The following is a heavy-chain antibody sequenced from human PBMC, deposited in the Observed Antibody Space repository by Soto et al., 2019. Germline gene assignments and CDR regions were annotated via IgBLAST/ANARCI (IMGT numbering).Heavy chain of an antibody. J-gene: IGHJ3*02. CDR2: ILPVFGTA. Sequence: QVHLVQSGAEVKKPGSSVKVSCKASGGTFSTSSINWLRQAPGQRTEWMGNILPVFGTADYAQKFRDRVTITADKSTNTAYMELRSLFSEDAAVYYCARGHEYGGNSDSFDIWGQGTVVTVSS. CDR3: ARGHEYGGNSDSFDI. CDR1: GGTFSTSS. V-gene: IGHV1-69*14. D-gene: IGHD4-17*01.